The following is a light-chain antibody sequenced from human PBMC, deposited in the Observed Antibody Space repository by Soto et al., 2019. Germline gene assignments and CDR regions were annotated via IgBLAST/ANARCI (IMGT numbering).Light chain of an antibody. J-gene: IGLJ1*01. V-gene: IGLV2-11*01. Sequence: SVLTQPPSVSGSPGQSVTISCPGTSSDVGGYNYVSWYQQHPGKAPKLMIYDVSKRPSGVPDRFSGSKSGNTASLTISGLQAEDEADYYCCSYAGSYTYYVFGTGTKVTVL. CDR3: CSYAGSYTYYV. CDR1: SSDVGGYNY. CDR2: DVS.